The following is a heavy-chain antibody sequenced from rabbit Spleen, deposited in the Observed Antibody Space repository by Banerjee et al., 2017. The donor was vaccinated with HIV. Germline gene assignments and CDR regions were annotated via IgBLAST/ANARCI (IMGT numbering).Heavy chain of an antibody. CDR1: GVSFSDKDV. CDR3: ARDLDAVIGWNFAW. V-gene: IGHV1S45*01. Sequence: EQLEESGGGLVKPEGSLTLTCKASGVSFSDKDVMCWVRQASGKGLEWIACINAITGKAVYASWAKGRFTFSKTSSTTVTLQMTSLTAADTATYFCARDLDAVIGWNFAWWGQGTLVTVS. J-gene: IGHJ3*01. CDR2: INAITGKA. D-gene: IGHD1-1*01.